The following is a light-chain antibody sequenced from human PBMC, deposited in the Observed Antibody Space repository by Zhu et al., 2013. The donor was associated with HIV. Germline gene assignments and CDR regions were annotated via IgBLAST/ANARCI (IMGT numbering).Light chain of an antibody. CDR1: QRVTKDF. CDR3: QQYATSPLT. V-gene: IGKV3-20*01. Sequence: EIVLTQSPGTLFLSPGERATLSCTASQRVTKDFLAWYQQRPGQSPRLLIYGAFTRASGIPARFTGSGSGTFFTLTITRVETDDFAVYYCQQYATSPLTFGGGPRSRSN. CDR2: GAF. J-gene: IGKJ4*01.